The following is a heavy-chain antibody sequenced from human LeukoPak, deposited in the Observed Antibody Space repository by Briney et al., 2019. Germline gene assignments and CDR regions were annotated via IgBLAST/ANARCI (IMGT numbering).Heavy chain of an antibody. V-gene: IGHV4-30-4*01. J-gene: IGHJ2*01. CDR2: IYYSGST. Sequence: SETLSLTCTVSGGSISSGDYYWSWIRQPPGKGLEWIGYIYYSGSTYYNPSLKSRVTISVDTSKNQFSLKLSSVTAADTAVYYCARHYDSSGYYEGGYFDLWGRGTLVTVSS. D-gene: IGHD3-22*01. CDR1: GGSISSGDYY. CDR3: ARHYDSSGYYEGGYFDL.